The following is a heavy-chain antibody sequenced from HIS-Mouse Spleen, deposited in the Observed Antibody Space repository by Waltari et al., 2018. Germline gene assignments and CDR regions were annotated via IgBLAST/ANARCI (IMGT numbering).Heavy chain of an antibody. D-gene: IGHD1-26*01. CDR3: AGISVGASPGAFDI. V-gene: IGHV4-34*01. CDR2: INHSGST. J-gene: IGHJ3*02. Sequence: QVQLQQWGAGLLKPSETLSLTCAVYGGSFSGYYWSWIRQPPGKGLEWIGEINHSGSTNTNPTLKSRVTISVDTSKNQFSLKLSSVTAADTAVYYCAGISVGASPGAFDIWGQGTMVTVSS. CDR1: GGSFSGYY.